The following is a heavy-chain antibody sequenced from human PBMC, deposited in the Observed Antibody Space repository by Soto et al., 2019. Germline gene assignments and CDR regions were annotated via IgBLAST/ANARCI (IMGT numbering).Heavy chain of an antibody. CDR2: IKQDGSEK. V-gene: IGHV3-7*01. J-gene: IGHJ5*02. Sequence: EVQLVESGGGLVQPGGSLRLSCAASGFTFSSYWKSWVRQAPGKGLEWVANIKQDGSEKYYVDSVKGRFTISRDNAKNSLYLQMNSLRAEDTAVYYCARHYDFWSPGTPWGQGTLVTVSS. D-gene: IGHD3-3*01. CDR3: ARHYDFWSPGTP. CDR1: GFTFSSYW.